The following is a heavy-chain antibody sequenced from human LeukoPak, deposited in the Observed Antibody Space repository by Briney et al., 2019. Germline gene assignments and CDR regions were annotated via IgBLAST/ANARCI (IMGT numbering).Heavy chain of an antibody. Sequence: SETLSLTCTVSGHSISSGYYWGWIRQPPGKGLEWVGTIYHSGTTWYNPSLKSRVTISVDTSQNQFSLNLNSVTAADTATYYCARVPSGWPGYYYYYMDVWGKGTTVTVSS. CDR3: ARVPSGWPGYYYYYMDV. J-gene: IGHJ6*03. D-gene: IGHD6-19*01. CDR1: GHSISSGYY. CDR2: IYHSGTT. V-gene: IGHV4-38-2*02.